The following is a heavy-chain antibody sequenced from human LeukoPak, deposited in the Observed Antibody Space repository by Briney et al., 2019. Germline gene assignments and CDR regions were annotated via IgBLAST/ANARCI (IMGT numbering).Heavy chain of an antibody. D-gene: IGHD3-16*01. J-gene: IGHJ4*02. V-gene: IGHV4-59*08. CDR1: GGSISTYY. Sequence: SETLSLTCSVSGGSISTYYWTWIRQPPGKGLEWIGYIYYTGDTDYNPSLKSRITISVDTSKNQFSLKLSSVTAADTAVYYCARHGLDDDPLLQYWGQGTLVTVSS. CDR3: ARHGLDDDPLLQY. CDR2: IYYTGDT.